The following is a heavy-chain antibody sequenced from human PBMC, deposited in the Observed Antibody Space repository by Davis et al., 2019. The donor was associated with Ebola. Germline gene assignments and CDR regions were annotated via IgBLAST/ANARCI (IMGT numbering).Heavy chain of an antibody. Sequence: AASVKVSCKASGYTFTSYAMNWVRQAPGQGLEWMGWINTNTGNPTYAQGFTGRFVFSLDTSVSTAYLQISSLKAEDTAVYYCARDHGIAVAEDYFDYWGQGTLVTVSS. CDR1: GYTFTSYA. J-gene: IGHJ4*02. D-gene: IGHD6-19*01. V-gene: IGHV7-4-1*02. CDR3: ARDHGIAVAEDYFDY. CDR2: INTNTGNP.